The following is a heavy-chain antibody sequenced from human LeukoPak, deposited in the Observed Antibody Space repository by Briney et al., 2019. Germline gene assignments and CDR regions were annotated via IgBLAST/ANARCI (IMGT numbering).Heavy chain of an antibody. CDR1: GGTFSSYA. D-gene: IGHD3-10*01. CDR2: IIPIFGTA. CDR3: ARGKVWFGDYYYYYVDV. J-gene: IGHJ6*03. Sequence: SVKVSCKASGGTFSSYAISWVRQAPGQGLEWMGRIIPIFGTANYAQKFQGRVTITTDESTSTAYMELSSLRSEDTAVYYCARGKVWFGDYYYYYVDVWGKGTTVTVSS. V-gene: IGHV1-69*05.